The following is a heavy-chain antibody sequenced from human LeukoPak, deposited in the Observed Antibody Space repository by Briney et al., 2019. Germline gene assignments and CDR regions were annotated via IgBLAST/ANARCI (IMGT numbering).Heavy chain of an antibody. J-gene: IGHJ5*02. CDR1: GYSFTSYW. CDR3: ASTFGNDESWFDP. V-gene: IGHV5-51*01. D-gene: IGHD1-1*01. CDR2: IYPGDSDT. Sequence: GESLQISCQGSGYSFTSYWIGWVRQMPGKGLEWMGIIYPGDSDTRYSPSFQGQVTISADKSISTAYLQWSSLKASDTAMYYCASTFGNDESWFDPWGQGTLVTVSS.